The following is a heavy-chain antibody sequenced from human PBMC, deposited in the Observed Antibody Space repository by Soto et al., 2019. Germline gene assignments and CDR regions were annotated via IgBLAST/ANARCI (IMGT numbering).Heavy chain of an antibody. CDR1: GYTLTELS. D-gene: IGHD6-13*01. J-gene: IGHJ4*02. CDR2: FDPEDGET. V-gene: IGHV1-24*01. CDR3: AQRPREGIAAAGIRTYFDY. Sequence: GASVKVSCKVSGYTLTELSMHWVRQAPGKGLEWMGGFDPEDGETIYAQKFQGRVTMTEDTSTDTAYMELSSLRSEDTAVYYCAQRPREGIAAAGIRTYFDYWGQGTLVTVSS.